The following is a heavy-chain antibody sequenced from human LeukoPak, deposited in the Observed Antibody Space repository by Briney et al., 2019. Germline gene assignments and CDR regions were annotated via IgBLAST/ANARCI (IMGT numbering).Heavy chain of an antibody. V-gene: IGHV4-34*01. Sequence: PSETLSLTCAVYGGSFRGYYWIWIRQPPGKGREWIGEINHSGSTNYNPSLKSRVTISVDTSKNQFSLKLSSVTAADTAVYYCARDKGPEYSNRIGVFDPWGQGTLVTVSS. CDR3: ARDKGPEYSNRIGVFDP. J-gene: IGHJ5*02. CDR2: INHSGST. D-gene: IGHD6-6*01. CDR1: GGSFRGYY.